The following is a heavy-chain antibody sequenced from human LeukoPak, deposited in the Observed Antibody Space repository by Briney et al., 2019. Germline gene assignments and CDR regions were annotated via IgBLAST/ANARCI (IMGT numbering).Heavy chain of an antibody. V-gene: IGHV3-23*01. D-gene: IGHD6-19*01. CDR2: ISGSGGST. Sequence: PGGSLRLSCAASGFTFSYYGMSWVRQAPGKGLEWVSTISGSGGSTYYADSVKGRFTISRDNAKNSLYLQMNSLRAEDTAVYYCARAYSSVASCDCWGRGTLVTVSS. CDR1: GFTFSYYG. J-gene: IGHJ4*02. CDR3: ARAYSSVASCDC.